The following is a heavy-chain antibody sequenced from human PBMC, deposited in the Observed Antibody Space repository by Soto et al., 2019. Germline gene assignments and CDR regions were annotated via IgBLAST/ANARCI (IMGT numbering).Heavy chain of an antibody. V-gene: IGHV5-51*01. Sequence: GESLKISCKGSEYTFTHKWIGWVRQMPGRGLEWMGLIYPHDSDTRYSPSFQGQVTISADKSINTAYLQWASLKASDTAMYYCARPTTAPPTDLPYHYPAIDLWGPGTTVTACS. CDR3: ARPTTAPPTDLPYHYPAIDL. CDR2: IYPHDSDT. CDR1: EYTFTHKW. D-gene: IGHD1-1*01. J-gene: IGHJ6*01.